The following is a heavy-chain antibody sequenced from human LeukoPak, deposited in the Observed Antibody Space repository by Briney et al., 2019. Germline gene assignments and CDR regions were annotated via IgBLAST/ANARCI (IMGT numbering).Heavy chain of an antibody. CDR2: INHSGST. CDR1: GGSFSGYY. Sequence: SETLSLTCAVYGGSFSGYYWSWIRQPPGKGLEWIGEINHSGSTNYNPSLKSRVTISVDTSKNQFSLKLSSVTAADTAVYYCARGGLRYLDWSPFDYWGQGTLVTVSS. CDR3: ARGGLRYLDWSPFDY. V-gene: IGHV4-34*01. J-gene: IGHJ4*02. D-gene: IGHD3-9*01.